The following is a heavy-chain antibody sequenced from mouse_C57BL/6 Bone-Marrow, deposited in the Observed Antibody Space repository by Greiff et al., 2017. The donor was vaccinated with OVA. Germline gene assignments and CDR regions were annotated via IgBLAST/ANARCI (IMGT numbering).Heavy chain of an antibody. V-gene: IGHV14-2*01. CDR1: GFNFTAYY. D-gene: IGHD4-1*01. CDR2: IYPEVGKT. Sequence: EVQLQQSGAELVKPGASVKLSCTASGFNFTAYYMHWVNQRTEKGLEWIGRIYPEVGKTKYAPKFQGKATITADTSSNTAYLQLSSLTSEDTAVYYCARLTGISWFAYWGQGTLVTVSA. CDR3: ARLTGISWFAY. J-gene: IGHJ3*01.